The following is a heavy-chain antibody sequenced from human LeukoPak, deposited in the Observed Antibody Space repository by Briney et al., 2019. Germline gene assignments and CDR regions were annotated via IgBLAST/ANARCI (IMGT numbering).Heavy chain of an antibody. CDR1: GYTFTGYY. V-gene: IGHV1-2*02. CDR3: ATQRGSYLWGTDFDY. D-gene: IGHD3-16*01. J-gene: IGHJ4*02. CDR2: INPNSGDT. Sequence: GASVKVSCKASGYTFTGYYMRWVRQAPGQGLEWMGWINPNSGDTKYAQNFQGRVTMTRDTSISTAYMELSRLRSDDTAVYYCATQRGSYLWGTDFDYWGQGTLVTVSS.